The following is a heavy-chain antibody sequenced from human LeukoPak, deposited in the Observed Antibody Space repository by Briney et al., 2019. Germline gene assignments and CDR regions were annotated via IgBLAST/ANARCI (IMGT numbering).Heavy chain of an antibody. CDR1: RFIFANYG. Sequence: PGGSLRLSCVASRFIFANYGIHWVRQAPGKGLEWVTFIGYDGKKKFYADSVKGRITISRDNSKNTVYLEMSSLRPDDTAFYYCAKEGTLELFDHWGQGTLLTVSS. J-gene: IGHJ4*02. V-gene: IGHV3-30*02. CDR3: AKEGTLELFDH. D-gene: IGHD1-26*01. CDR2: IGYDGKKK.